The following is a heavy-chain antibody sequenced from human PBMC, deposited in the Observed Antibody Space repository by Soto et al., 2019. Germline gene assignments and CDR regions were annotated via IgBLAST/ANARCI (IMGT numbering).Heavy chain of an antibody. CDR1: GFSISSGF. J-gene: IGHJ4*02. V-gene: IGHV3-7*03. D-gene: IGHD5-18*01. CDR2: INKNGGEK. Sequence: ETLSLTCVVSGFSISSGFYWGWIRQSPGKGLEWVANINKNGGEKYYVDSVKGRFTISRDNAKNSLYLQMNSLRAEDTAVYYCARPWDTAMVSTWNYWGQGTLVTVSS. CDR3: ARPWDTAMVSTWNY.